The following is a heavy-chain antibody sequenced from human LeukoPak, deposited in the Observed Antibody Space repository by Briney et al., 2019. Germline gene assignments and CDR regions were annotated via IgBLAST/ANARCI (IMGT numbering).Heavy chain of an antibody. V-gene: IGHV3-23*01. CDR2: ISGSGGST. J-gene: IGHJ4*02. CDR1: GITFSSSG. Sequence: AGSLRLSCAASGITFSSSGMHWVRQAPGKGLEWVSAISGSGGSTYYADSVKGRFTISRDNTKNTLYLQMNSLRAEDTAVYYCAKDPAYYYGSGSYPPDYWGQGTLVTVSS. CDR3: AKDPAYYYGSGSYPPDY. D-gene: IGHD3-10*01.